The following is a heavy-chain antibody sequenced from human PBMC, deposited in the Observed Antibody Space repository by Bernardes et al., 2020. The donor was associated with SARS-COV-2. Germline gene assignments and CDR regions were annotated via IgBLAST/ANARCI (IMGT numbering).Heavy chain of an antibody. CDR2: ISGRGSTT. CDR3: AKDSVDGGSGYYYGDYCGVDV. J-gene: IGHJ6*02. V-gene: IGHV3-23*01. CDR1: GFTFSNYA. Sequence: GGSLRLSCAASGFTFSNYAMNWVRQAPGKGLEWVSGISGRGSTTFYADSVKGRFTVSRDNFKNMLYLQLNSLRAEDTAVYYCAKDSVDGGSGYYYGDYCGVDVWGQGTTVTVSS. D-gene: IGHD3-22*01.